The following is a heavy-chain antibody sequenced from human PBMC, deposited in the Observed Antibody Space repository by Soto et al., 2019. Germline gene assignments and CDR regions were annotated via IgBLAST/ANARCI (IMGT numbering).Heavy chain of an antibody. Sequence: QVQLVESGGGVVRPGRSLRLSCAASGFTFSTYGMHWVRQAPGKGLEWVALICNDGSHKEYADSVKGRFTTSRDNSKNTLYLQMNSLRADDTAVYYCARDLMGVLEGTDYNGMDVWGQGTTVTVSS. D-gene: IGHD3-16*01. CDR2: ICNDGSHK. V-gene: IGHV3-33*01. CDR3: ARDLMGVLEGTDYNGMDV. J-gene: IGHJ6*02. CDR1: GFTFSTYG.